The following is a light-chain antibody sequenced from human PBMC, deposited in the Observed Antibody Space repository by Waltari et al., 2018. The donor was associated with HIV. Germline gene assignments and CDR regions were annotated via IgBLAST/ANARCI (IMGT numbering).Light chain of an antibody. CDR2: SAS. CDR1: QGIANY. CDR3: QKYDSAPLT. V-gene: IGKV1-27*01. Sequence: DIQMTQSPSSLSASVGDTVTIACRASQGIANYLAWYQQKPGKLPNLLIYSASTLHSGVPSRFSGSGSGTEFTLTISSLQPEDVAIYYCQKYDSAPLTFGGGTRIQIK. J-gene: IGKJ4*01.